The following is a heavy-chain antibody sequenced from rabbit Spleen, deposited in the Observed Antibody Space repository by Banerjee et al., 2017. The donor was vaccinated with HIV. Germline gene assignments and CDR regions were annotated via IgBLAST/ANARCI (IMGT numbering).Heavy chain of an antibody. D-gene: IGHD4-2*01. CDR3: ARDLDAGGGGWDLYAFDL. CDR2: MNGNNGAT. V-gene: IGHV1S45*01. Sequence: QEQLDESGGGLVQAGGSLTLTCKASGLDFSGNYWICWVRQAPGKGLEWIACMNGNNGATYYASWAKGRFTISKTSSTTVTLQMTSLTAADTATHFCARDLDAGGGGWDLYAFDLWGPGTLVTVS. CDR1: GLDFSGNYW. J-gene: IGHJ4*01.